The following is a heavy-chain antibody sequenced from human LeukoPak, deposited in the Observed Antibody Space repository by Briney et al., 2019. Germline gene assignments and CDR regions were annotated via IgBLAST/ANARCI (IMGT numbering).Heavy chain of an antibody. V-gene: IGHV3-23*01. Sequence: GGSVRLPRGVSGLTLHNYGMSWVRRAPGKAREGVAGRSGSAGATNYGDAVKGRFTITRDNSKNTRFLQMDSLRAEDTAVYYYAKRPLAGSGDYYLTMDVWGQGTTVTVSS. CDR2: RSGSAGAT. CDR1: GLTLHNYG. J-gene: IGHJ6*02. D-gene: IGHD3-10*01. CDR3: AKRPLAGSGDYYLTMDV.